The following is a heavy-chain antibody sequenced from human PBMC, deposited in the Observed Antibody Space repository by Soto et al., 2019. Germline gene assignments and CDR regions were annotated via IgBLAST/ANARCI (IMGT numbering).Heavy chain of an antibody. CDR1: GYTFSNYG. V-gene: IGHV1-18*01. Sequence: ASVKVSCKASGYTFSNYGITWVRQDPGQGLEWMGWISAYNGNTHFAQKFQGRVTMTTDTPTTTAFMELRSLRSDDTAVYYCAGIADCSITTCSFPTRFHMRGYYYYYGMDVWGPGTTVTVSS. J-gene: IGHJ6*02. D-gene: IGHD2-2*01. CDR2: ISAYNGNT. CDR3: AGIADCSITTCSFPTRFHMRGYYYYYGMDV.